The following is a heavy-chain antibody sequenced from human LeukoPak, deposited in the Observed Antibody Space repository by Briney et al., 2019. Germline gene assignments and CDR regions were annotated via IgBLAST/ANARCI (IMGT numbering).Heavy chain of an antibody. V-gene: IGHV4-34*01. Sequence: SETLSLTCTVSGGSISSYYWSRIRQPPGKGLEWIGEINHSGSTNYNPSLKSRVTISVDTSKNQFSLKLSSVTAADTAVYYCASGPSYYDSSGYYYYWGQGTLVTVSS. D-gene: IGHD3-22*01. CDR2: INHSGST. J-gene: IGHJ4*02. CDR1: GGSISSYY. CDR3: ASGPSYYDSSGYYYY.